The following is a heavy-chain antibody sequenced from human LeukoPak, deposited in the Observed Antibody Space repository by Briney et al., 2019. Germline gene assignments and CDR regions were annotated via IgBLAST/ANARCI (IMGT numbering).Heavy chain of an antibody. Sequence: ASVKVSCKASGYTFTSYYMHWVRQAPGQGLEWMGIINPSGGSTSYAQKFQGRVTMTRDTSISTAYMELSRLRSDDTAVYYCARGGVIVASVGFDPWGQGTLVTVSS. D-gene: IGHD3-22*01. CDR2: INPSGGST. CDR3: ARGGVIVASVGFDP. CDR1: GYTFTSYY. J-gene: IGHJ5*02. V-gene: IGHV1-46*01.